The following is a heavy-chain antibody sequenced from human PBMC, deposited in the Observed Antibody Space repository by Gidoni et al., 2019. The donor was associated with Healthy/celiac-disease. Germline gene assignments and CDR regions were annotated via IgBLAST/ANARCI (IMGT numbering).Heavy chain of an antibody. Sequence: QLQLQESGPGLVKPSETLSLTCTVSGGSISSSSYYWGWIRQPPGKGLEWIGSIYYSGSTYYNPSLKSPVTISLDTSKNQFSLELSSVTASDTAVYYCARRARWQYYFDYWGQGTLVTVSS. CDR1: GGSISSSSYY. V-gene: IGHV4-39*01. CDR3: ARRARWQYYFDY. J-gene: IGHJ4*02. CDR2: IYYSGST. D-gene: IGHD6-13*01.